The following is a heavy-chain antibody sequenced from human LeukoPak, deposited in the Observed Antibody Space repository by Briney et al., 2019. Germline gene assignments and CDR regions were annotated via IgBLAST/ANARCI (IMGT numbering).Heavy chain of an antibody. CDR1: GYTFTGYY. CDR2: INPNSGGT. CDR3: ARDPGELLRTRFDY. J-gene: IGHJ4*02. D-gene: IGHD1-26*01. V-gene: IGHV1-2*02. Sequence: ASVKVSCKASGYTFTGYYMHWVRQAPGQGLEWMGWINPNSGGTNYAQKFQGRVTMTRDTSISTAYMELSRLRSDDTAVYYCARDPGELLRTRFDYWGQGTLVTVSS.